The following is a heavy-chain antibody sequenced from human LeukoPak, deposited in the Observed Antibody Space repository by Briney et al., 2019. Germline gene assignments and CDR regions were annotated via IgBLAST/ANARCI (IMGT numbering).Heavy chain of an antibody. CDR2: IYYLGDT. D-gene: IGHD3-10*01. J-gene: IGHJ5*02. V-gene: IGHV4-59*11. Sequence: SETLSLTCTVSGGSISDHYWSWIRQPPGKGLEWIGFIYYLGDTKYTPSLKSRVTISVDTSKNQFSLKLSSLTAADTAMYYCARDLDRGVIGGFDTWGQGTLVTVSS. CDR3: ARDLDRGVIGGFDT. CDR1: GGSISDHY.